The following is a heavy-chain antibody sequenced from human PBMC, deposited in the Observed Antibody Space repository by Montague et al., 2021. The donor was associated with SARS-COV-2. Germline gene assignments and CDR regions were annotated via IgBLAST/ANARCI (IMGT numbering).Heavy chain of an antibody. J-gene: IGHJ4*02. Sequence: SLRLSCAGSGFTFDSHAMSWVRQAPGKGLEWVAGISDGGTSTYYADSVKGRLIISRDSSKSTLYLQIHSLRAEDTAVYYCAKDLETSGWYTFFFDSWGQGTLVTVSS. D-gene: IGHD6-19*01. CDR3: AKDLETSGWYTFFFDS. CDR2: ISDGGTST. CDR1: GFTFDSHA. V-gene: IGHV3-23*01.